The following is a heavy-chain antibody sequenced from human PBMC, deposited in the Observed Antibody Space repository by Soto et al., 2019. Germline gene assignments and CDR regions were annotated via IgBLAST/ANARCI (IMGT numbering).Heavy chain of an antibody. CDR1: GFTFSSYS. CDR3: AGVFRGSGEVYYMDV. V-gene: IGHV3-48*01. CDR2: ISSSSSTI. Sequence: EVQLLESGGGLVQPGGSLRLSCAASGFTFSSYSMNWVRQAPGKGLEWVSYISSSSSTIYYADSVKGRFTISRDNAKNSVYLEMKSPRAEGTAVYYRAGVFRGSGEVYYMDVWGQGTTGNVSS. D-gene: IGHD6-25*01. J-gene: IGHJ6*03.